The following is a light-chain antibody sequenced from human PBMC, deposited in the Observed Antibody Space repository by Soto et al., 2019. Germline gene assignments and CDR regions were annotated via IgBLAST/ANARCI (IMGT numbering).Light chain of an antibody. CDR3: QQRSNWPLT. CDR1: QSVSSY. CDR2: DAS. J-gene: IGKJ4*01. Sequence: LLTPSPSPLSLSPGDSAPLSCRASQSVSSYLAWYQQKPGQAPRLLIYDASNRATGIPARFSGSGSGTDFTLTISSLEPEDFAVYYCQQRSNWPLTFGGGTKVDIK. V-gene: IGKV3-11*01.